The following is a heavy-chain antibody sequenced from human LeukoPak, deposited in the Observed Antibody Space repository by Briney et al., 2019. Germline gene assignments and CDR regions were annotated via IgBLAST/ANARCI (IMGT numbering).Heavy chain of an antibody. D-gene: IGHD6-13*01. V-gene: IGHV3-30*14. CDR3: ARGYIAAAGTRDY. CDR2: ISYDGSNK. Sequence: RPGRSLRLSCAASGFTFSSYAMHWVRQAPGKGLEWVAVISYDGSNKYYADSVKGRFTISRDNSKNTLYLQMNSLRAEDTAVYYCARGYIAAAGTRDYWGQGTLVTVSS. CDR1: GFTFSSYA. J-gene: IGHJ4*02.